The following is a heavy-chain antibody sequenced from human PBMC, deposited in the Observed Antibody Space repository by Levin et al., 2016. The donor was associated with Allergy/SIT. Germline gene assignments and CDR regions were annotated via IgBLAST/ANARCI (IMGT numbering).Heavy chain of an antibody. J-gene: IGHJ4*02. CDR3: VKGSSRPGNYLFDY. CDR1: GFTFSSYT. D-gene: IGHD3-10*01. Sequence: GESLKISCAASGFTFSSYTMIWVRQAPGKGLEWVSAINSGGFTNYADSVKGRFTISRDNSENTLYLQMNSLRGEDTAIYYCVKGSSRPGNYLFDYWGQGTLVTVSS. V-gene: IGHV3-23*01. CDR2: INSGGFT.